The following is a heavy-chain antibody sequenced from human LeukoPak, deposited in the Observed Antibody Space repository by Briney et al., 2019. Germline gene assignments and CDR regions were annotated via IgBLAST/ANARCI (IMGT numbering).Heavy chain of an antibody. CDR1: GGSISSYY. CDR2: IYYSGST. Sequence: SETLSLTCTVSGGSISSYYWSWVRQPPGKGLEWIGSIYYSGSTYYNPSLKSRVTISVDTSKNHFSLKLSSVTAADTAVYYCARRHYYDSRGAFDIWGQGTMVTVSS. J-gene: IGHJ3*02. D-gene: IGHD3-22*01. V-gene: IGHV4-59*05. CDR3: ARRHYYDSRGAFDI.